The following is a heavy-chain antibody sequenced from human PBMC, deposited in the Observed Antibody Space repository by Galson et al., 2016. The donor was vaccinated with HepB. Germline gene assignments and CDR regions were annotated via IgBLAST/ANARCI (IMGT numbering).Heavy chain of an antibody. V-gene: IGHV3-33*01. D-gene: IGHD6-13*01. CDR2: IWYDGSTK. Sequence: SLRLSCAASGFTFSNSGMHWVRQAPGKWLEWVAVIWYDGSTKYYGDSVKGRFAISRDNSKNALYLQMNSLRVEDTAVYYCARASGAAGAIDYWGQGTLVTVSS. CDR1: GFTFSNSG. J-gene: IGHJ4*02. CDR3: ARASGAAGAIDY.